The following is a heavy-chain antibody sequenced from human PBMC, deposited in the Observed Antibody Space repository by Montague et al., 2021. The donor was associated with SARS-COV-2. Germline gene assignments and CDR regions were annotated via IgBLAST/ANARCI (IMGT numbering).Heavy chain of an antibody. Sequence: PALVKPTQTLTLTCTFSGFLLSTSGMCVSWIRQPPGKALEWLARIDWDDDKYYSTSLKTRLTISKDTSKNQVVLTMTNMDPVDTATYYCARELGTVVTLDYWGQGTLVTVSS. D-gene: IGHD4-23*01. J-gene: IGHJ4*02. CDR1: GFLLSTSGMC. V-gene: IGHV2-70*11. CDR2: IDWDDDK. CDR3: ARELGTVVTLDY.